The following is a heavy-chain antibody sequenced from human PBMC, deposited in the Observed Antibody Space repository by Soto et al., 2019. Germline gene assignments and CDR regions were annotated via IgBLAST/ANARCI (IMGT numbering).Heavy chain of an antibody. Sequence: QVQLQESGPGLVKPSGTLSLTCAVSGGSISSSNWWSWVRQPPGKGLEWIGEIYHSGSTNYNPSLQSRVSISVDKSKNQFSLKLSSVTAADTAVYYWARVGGYCISTSCAENWFDPWGQGTLVTVSS. D-gene: IGHD2-2*01. V-gene: IGHV4-4*02. CDR2: IYHSGST. CDR1: GGSISSSNW. CDR3: ARVGGYCISTSCAENWFDP. J-gene: IGHJ5*02.